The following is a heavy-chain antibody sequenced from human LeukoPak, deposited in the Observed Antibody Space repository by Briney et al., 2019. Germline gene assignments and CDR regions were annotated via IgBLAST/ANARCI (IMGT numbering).Heavy chain of an antibody. CDR3: ARVGHDHGDYVFDY. V-gene: IGHV3-33*08. J-gene: IGHJ4*02. CDR2: IWYDGSNK. D-gene: IGHD4-17*01. CDR1: GFIFNNFD. Sequence: PGGSLRLSCAASGFIFNNFDMHWVRQAPGKGLEWVAVIWYDGSNKYYADSVKGRFTISRDNSKNTLYLQMNSLRAEDTAVYYCARVGHDHGDYVFDYWGQGTLVTVSS.